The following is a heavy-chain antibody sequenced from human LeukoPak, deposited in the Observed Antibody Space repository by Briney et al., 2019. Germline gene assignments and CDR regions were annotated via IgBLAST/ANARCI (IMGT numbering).Heavy chain of an antibody. J-gene: IGHJ3*02. V-gene: IGHV1-69*04. Sequence: SVKVSCKASGGTFSSYAISWVRQAPGQGLEWMGRIIPILGIANYAQKFQGRVTITADKSTSTAYMELSSLRSEDTAVYYCARVLSPGSAFDIWGQGTMVTVSS. CDR1: GGTFSSYA. CDR3: ARVLSPGSAFDI. CDR2: IIPILGIA.